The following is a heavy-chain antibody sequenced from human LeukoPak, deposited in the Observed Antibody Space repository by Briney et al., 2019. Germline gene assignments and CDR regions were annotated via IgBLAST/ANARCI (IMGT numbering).Heavy chain of an antibody. D-gene: IGHD3-10*01. CDR3: ARGGANTFNSYYYYSLDV. Sequence: PGGSLRLSCAASGFTVSDTYMTWVPQPPGKGLEYVSIFYSGGITDYAASVKGRFTISRDESKNTVYLHMNNVRADDTAKYYCARGGANTFNSYYYYSLDVWGKGTTVTVSS. CDR2: FYSGGIT. J-gene: IGHJ6*04. CDR1: GFTVSDTY. V-gene: IGHV3-53*03.